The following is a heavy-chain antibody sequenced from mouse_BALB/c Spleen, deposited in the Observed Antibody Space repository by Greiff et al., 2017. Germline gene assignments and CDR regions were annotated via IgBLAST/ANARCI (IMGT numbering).Heavy chain of an antibody. CDR2: ISNGGGST. J-gene: IGHJ3*01. Sequence: DVKLVESGGGLVQPGGSLKLSCAATGFTFSSYTMSWVRQTPEKRLEWVAYISNGGGSTYYPDTVKGRFPISRDNAKSTLYLQMSSLKSEDTAMYYCARRGNYVGFAYWGQGTRVTGS. D-gene: IGHD2-1*01. V-gene: IGHV5-12-2*01. CDR1: GFTFSSYT. CDR3: ARRGNYVGFAY.